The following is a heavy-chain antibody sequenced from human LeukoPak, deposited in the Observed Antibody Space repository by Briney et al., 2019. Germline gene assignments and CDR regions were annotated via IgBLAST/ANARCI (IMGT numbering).Heavy chain of an antibody. CDR1: GFTFTSYS. J-gene: IGHJ4*02. CDR2: ISSSGDYI. V-gene: IGHV3-21*01. Sequence: GGSLRLSCAASGFTFTSYSMNWVRQAPGKGLEWVSSISSSGDYIYYADSVKGRFTISRDNAKNSLFLQMSSLRAEDTAVYYCARDSSWFDYWGQGTLVTVSS. CDR3: ARDSSWFDY.